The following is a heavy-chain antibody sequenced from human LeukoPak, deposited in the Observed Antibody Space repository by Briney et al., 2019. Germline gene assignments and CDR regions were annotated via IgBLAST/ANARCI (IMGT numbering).Heavy chain of an antibody. CDR3: ARGLREPRSSSWISSATPRKYSSGWYYDY. V-gene: IGHV4-34*01. J-gene: IGHJ4*02. CDR1: GGSFSGYY. CDR2: INHSGST. D-gene: IGHD6-19*01. Sequence: SETLSLTCAVYGGSFSGYYWSWIRQPPGKGLEWIGEINHSGSTNYNPSLKSRVTISVGTSKNQFSLKLSSVTAADTAVYYCARGLREPRSSSWISSATPRKYSSGWYYDYWGQGTLVTVSS.